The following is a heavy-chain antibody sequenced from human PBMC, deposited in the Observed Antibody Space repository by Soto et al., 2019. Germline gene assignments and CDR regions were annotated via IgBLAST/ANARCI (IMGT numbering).Heavy chain of an antibody. J-gene: IGHJ5*02. CDR3: PKGYGYKSITNTINWFDP. CDR1: GFTFSSYG. Sequence: SLSLSCVASGFTFSSYGLHWVRQTPGKGLELVAVISYDGTNKYYADSVKGRFTISRDNAKNTLFRQMSSLAAGDPALYHCPKGYGYKSITNTINWFDPWGSGT. D-gene: IGHD1-20*01. V-gene: IGHV3-30*18. CDR2: ISYDGTNK.